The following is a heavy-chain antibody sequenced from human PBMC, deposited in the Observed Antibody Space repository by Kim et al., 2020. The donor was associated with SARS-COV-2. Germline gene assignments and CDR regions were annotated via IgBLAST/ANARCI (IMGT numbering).Heavy chain of an antibody. CDR1: GGSISSSSYY. CDR2: IYYSGST. V-gene: IGHV4-39*01. Sequence: SETLSLTCTVSGGSISSSSYYWGWIRQPPGKGLEWIGSIYYSGSTYYNPSLKSRVTISVDTSKNQFSLKLSSVTAADTAVYYCATPLNPYRYFDWLFNFDYWGQGTLVTVSS. CDR3: ATPLNPYRYFDWLFNFDY. D-gene: IGHD3-9*01. J-gene: IGHJ4*02.